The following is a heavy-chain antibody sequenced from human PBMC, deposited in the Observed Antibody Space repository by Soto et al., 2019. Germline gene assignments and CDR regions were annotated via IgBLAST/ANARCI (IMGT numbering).Heavy chain of an antibody. V-gene: IGHV3-23*01. CDR3: GRTYTGG. D-gene: IGHD3-10*01. Sequence: LQSGGGVVQPGESLRLSCAASGFSLRDHALSWVRQAAGGGLEWVSGISGSEDRTNYADFVRGRFIISKDRAKNTLYLHMSGLRVDDTAVYFCGRTYTGGWGQGTLVTVSS. J-gene: IGHJ4*02. CDR1: GFSLRDHA. CDR2: ISGSEDRT.